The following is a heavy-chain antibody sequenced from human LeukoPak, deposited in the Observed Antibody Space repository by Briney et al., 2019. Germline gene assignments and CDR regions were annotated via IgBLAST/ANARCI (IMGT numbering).Heavy chain of an antibody. CDR3: AKANIVATSGMDV. CDR2: ISYDGSNK. D-gene: IGHD5-12*01. CDR1: GFTFSSYG. Sequence: GGSLRLSCAASGFTFSSYGMHWVRQAPGKGLEWVAVISYDGSNKYYADSVKGRFTISRDNSKNTLYLQMNSLRAEDTAVYYCAKANIVATSGMDVWGTGTTVTVSS. V-gene: IGHV3-30*18. J-gene: IGHJ6*04.